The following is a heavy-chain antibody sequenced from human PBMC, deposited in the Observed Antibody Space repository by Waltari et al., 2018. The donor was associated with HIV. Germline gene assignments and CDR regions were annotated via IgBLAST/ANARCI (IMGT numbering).Heavy chain of an antibody. CDR3: ARAHPADYGDHEWWFDP. D-gene: IGHD4-17*01. CDR2: MNPNSGNT. CDR1: GYTFTSYD. V-gene: IGHV1-8*01. J-gene: IGHJ5*02. Sequence: QVQLVQSGAEVKKPGASVKLSCTASGYTFTSYDINWVRPATGQGLEWMGWMNPNSGNTGYAQKFQGRVTMTRNTSISTAYMELSSLRSEDTAVYYCARAHPADYGDHEWWFDPWGQGTLVTVSS.